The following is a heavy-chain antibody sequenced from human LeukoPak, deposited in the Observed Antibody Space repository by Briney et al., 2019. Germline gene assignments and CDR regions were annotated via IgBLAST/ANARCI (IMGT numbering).Heavy chain of an antibody. CDR3: ARRQLWLHWFDP. Sequence: SETLSLTCGVYGGSFSGYYWSWIRQPPGKGQEWIGEINHSGSTNSNPSLKSRVTISVDTSKNQFSLKVNSMTAADTAVYYCARRQLWLHWFDPWGQGTLVTVSS. D-gene: IGHD5-18*01. CDR2: INHSGST. CDR1: GGSFSGYY. V-gene: IGHV4-34*01. J-gene: IGHJ5*02.